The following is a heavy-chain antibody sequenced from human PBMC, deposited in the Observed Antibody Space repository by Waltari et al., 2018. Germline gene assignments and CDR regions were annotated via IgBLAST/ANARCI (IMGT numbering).Heavy chain of an antibody. CDR3: ARVQGYYDSSGYYRRQRYFDY. CDR1: GGSFSGYY. V-gene: IGHV4-34*01. Sequence: QVQLQQWGAGLLKPSATLSLTCAVYGGSFSGYYWSWIRQPPGTGMGWIGEINHSGSTNYNPSLKSRVTISVDTSKNQFSLKLSSVTAADTAVYYCARVQGYYDSSGYYRRQRYFDYWGQGTLVTVSS. D-gene: IGHD3-22*01. CDR2: INHSGST. J-gene: IGHJ4*02.